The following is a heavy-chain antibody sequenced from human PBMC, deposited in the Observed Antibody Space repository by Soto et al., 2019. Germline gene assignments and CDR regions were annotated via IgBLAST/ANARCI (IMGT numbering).Heavy chain of an antibody. CDR3: ARVGSRDAYNYVLDQ. Sequence: QVQAVQSGAEVTKPGSSVKISCKASGRIFSSFPTSWVRQVPGQGLEWMGGVISASGSVTYAPKFQGRVTMTAVNSAGIGYMELTSLTSEDTAIYYCARVGSRDAYNYVLDQWGPGTMVTVSS. CDR1: GRIFSSFP. V-gene: IGHV1-69*06. J-gene: IGHJ1*01. CDR2: VISASGSV. D-gene: IGHD5-18*01.